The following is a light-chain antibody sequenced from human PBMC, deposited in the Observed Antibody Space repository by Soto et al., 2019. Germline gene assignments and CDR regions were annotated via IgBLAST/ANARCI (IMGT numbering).Light chain of an antibody. CDR2: GAS. Sequence: EIVLTQSPGTLSLSPGERATLSCRASQSVSSSYLAWYQQKPGQAPRLLIYGASSRATGIPDRFSGSGSGTDFTLTISRLEPEDFAVYYCQHYGSSFTFGPGTKLDIK. CDR1: QSVSSSY. J-gene: IGKJ3*01. V-gene: IGKV3-20*01. CDR3: QHYGSSFT.